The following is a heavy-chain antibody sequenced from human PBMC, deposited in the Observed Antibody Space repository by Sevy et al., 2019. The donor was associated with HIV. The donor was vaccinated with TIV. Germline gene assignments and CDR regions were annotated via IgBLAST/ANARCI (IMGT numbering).Heavy chain of an antibody. CDR3: ALQGAYCSSTSCFDFDY. J-gene: IGHJ4*02. D-gene: IGHD2-2*01. CDR2: IYYSGST. Sequence: SETLSLTCTVSGGSISSYYWSWIRQPPGKGLEWTGYIYYSGSTNYNPSLKSRVTISVDTSKNQFSLKLSSVTAADTAVYYCALQGAYCSSTSCFDFDYWGQGTLVTVSS. CDR1: GGSISSYY. V-gene: IGHV4-59*12.